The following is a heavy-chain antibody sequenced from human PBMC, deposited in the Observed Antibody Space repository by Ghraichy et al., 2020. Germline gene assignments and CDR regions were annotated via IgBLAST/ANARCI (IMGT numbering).Heavy chain of an antibody. V-gene: IGHV3-48*02. CDR1: GFTFSNYN. Sequence: GGSLRLSCPASGFTFSNYNMNWVRQAPGKGLEWVSYISSRSSTIYYADSVRGRFTVSRDNAKNSLYLQMNSLRDEDTAVYYCARDGSSLPGAFDIWGQGTMVTVS. J-gene: IGHJ3*02. D-gene: IGHD3-10*01. CDR3: ARDGSSLPGAFDI. CDR2: ISSRSSTI.